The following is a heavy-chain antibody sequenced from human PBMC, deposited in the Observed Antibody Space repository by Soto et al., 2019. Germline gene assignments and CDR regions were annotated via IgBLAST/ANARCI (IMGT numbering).Heavy chain of an antibody. CDR1: GYSISNIIY. D-gene: IGHD1-7*01. V-gene: IGHV4-38-2*01. CDR2: LSQSGGT. J-gene: IGHJ6*04. CDR3: AAGTLPGTRCYGMAV. Sequence: PSETLSLTCDVSGYSISNIIYWGWIRRPPGKGLEWIGSLSQSGGTYRNPSLRSRVTISVDRSKNHFSLQLRSVTAADTAVYYCAAGTLPGTRCYGMAVWVTGPTVTVS.